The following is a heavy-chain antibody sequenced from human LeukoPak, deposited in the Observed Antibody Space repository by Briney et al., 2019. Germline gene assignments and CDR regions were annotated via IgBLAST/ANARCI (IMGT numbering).Heavy chain of an antibody. CDR3: ARGLAVAGDYYSYYMDV. J-gene: IGHJ6*03. V-gene: IGHV3-30-3*01. Sequence: GSLRLSCAASGFTFSTYAMHWVRQAPGKGLEWVAVISYDGSHKYYADSVKGRFTISRDNSKSTLYLQVDSLRAEDTAVYYCARGLAVAGDYYSYYMDVWGKGTTVTVSS. CDR1: GFTFSTYA. CDR2: ISYDGSHK. D-gene: IGHD6-19*01.